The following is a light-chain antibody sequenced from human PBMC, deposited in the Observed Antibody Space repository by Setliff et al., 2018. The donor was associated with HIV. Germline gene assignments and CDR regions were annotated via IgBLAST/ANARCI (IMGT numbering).Light chain of an antibody. V-gene: IGLV1-51*01. CDR1: SSNIGNNY. Sequence: QSALTQPPSVSAAPGQKVTISCSGSSSNIGNNYVSWYQQLPGTAPKLLIYDNDKRPSGIPDRFSGSKSGTSATLGITGLQTGDEADYHCETWDSSLSGGVFGTGTKATVL. CDR2: DND. CDR3: ETWDSSLSGGV. J-gene: IGLJ1*01.